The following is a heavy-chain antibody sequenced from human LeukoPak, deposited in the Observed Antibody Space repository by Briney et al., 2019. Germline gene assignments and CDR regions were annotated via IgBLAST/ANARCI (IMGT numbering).Heavy chain of an antibody. J-gene: IGHJ4*02. V-gene: IGHV4-59*08. CDR2: IYYSGST. D-gene: IGHD3-3*01. CDR3: ARAGTIFGVAVYYFDY. CDR1: GGSISSYY. Sequence: KPSETLSLTCTVSGGSISSYYWSWIRQPPGKGLEWIGYIYYSGSTNYNPSLKSRVTISVDTSKNQFSLKLSSVTAADTAVYYCARAGTIFGVAVYYFDYWGQGTLVTVSS.